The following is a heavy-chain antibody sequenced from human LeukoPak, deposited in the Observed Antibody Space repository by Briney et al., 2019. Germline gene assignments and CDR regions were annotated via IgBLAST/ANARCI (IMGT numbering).Heavy chain of an antibody. CDR3: ARKYCSSTSCLFDY. Sequence: GGSLRLSCAASGFTFSGHAMSWVRQAPGKGLEWVSYISNSGSPIYYADSVKGRFTISRDNAKNSLYLQMNSLRAEDTAVYYCARKYCSSTSCLFDYWGQGTLVTVSS. V-gene: IGHV3-48*03. D-gene: IGHD2-2*01. CDR1: GFTFSGHA. J-gene: IGHJ4*02. CDR2: ISNSGSPI.